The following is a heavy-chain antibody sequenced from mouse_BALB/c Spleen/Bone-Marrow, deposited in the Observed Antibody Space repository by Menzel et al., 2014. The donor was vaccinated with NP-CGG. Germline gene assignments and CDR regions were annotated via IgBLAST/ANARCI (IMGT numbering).Heavy chain of an antibody. CDR3: TRSTMITYFDY. V-gene: IGHV1S81*02. D-gene: IGHD2-4*01. Sequence: GAELVKPGASVKLSCKASGYTFTSYYIYWVKQRPGQGLEWIGEINPSNGGTNFNEKFKSKATLTVDKSSSTAYMQLSSLTSEDSAVYYCTRSTMITYFDYWGQGTTLTVSS. CDR2: INPSNGGT. J-gene: IGHJ2*01. CDR1: GYTFTSYY.